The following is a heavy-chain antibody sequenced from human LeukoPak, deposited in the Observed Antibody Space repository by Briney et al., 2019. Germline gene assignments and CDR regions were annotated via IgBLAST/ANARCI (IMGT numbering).Heavy chain of an antibody. CDR2: IYYSGST. V-gene: IGHV4-59*08. J-gene: IGHJ6*02. Sequence: SETLSLTCTASGGSISSYYWSWIRQPPGKGLEWIGYIYYSGSTNYNPSLKSRVTISVDTSKNQFSLKLSSVTAADTAVYYCARQRDYDILTGYLYGMDVWGQGTTVTVSS. D-gene: IGHD3-9*01. CDR1: GGSISSYY. CDR3: ARQRDYDILTGYLYGMDV.